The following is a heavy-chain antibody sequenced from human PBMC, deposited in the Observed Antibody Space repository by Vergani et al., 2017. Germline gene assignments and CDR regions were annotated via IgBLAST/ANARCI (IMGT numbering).Heavy chain of an antibody. J-gene: IGHJ4*02. D-gene: IGHD2-2*01. CDR1: GFTFSSYS. CDR2: ISSSSSTI. Sequence: EVQLVESGGGLVQPGGSLRLSCAASGFTFSSYSMNWVRQAPGKGLEWVSYISSSSSTIYYADSVKGRFTISRDNAKNSLYLQMNSLRDEDTAVYYCAREHMCWGSSTSCYADYWGQGTLVTVSS. CDR3: AREHMCWGSSTSCYADY. V-gene: IGHV3-48*02.